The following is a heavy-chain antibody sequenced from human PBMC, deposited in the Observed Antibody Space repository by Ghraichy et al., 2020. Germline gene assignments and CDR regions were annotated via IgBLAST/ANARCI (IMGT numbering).Heavy chain of an antibody. D-gene: IGHD5-24*01. J-gene: IGHJ3*02. V-gene: IGHV3-53*01. CDR3: ARSSRWLQLSGGAFDI. Sequence: GGSLRLSCAASGFTVSGSYMSWVRQTPGKGLEWVSVIYISDTTYYGDSVKGRVIISRDNSENTLYLQMHRLRAEDTAIYYCARSSRWLQLSGGAFDIWGQGTMVTVSS. CDR2: IYISDTT. CDR1: GFTVSGSY.